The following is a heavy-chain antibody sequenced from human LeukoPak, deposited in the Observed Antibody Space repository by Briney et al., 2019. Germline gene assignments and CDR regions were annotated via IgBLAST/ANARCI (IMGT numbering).Heavy chain of an antibody. CDR3: ARVVGLTGYSSSWYSGYYYYMDV. V-gene: IGHV1-69*06. J-gene: IGHJ6*03. D-gene: IGHD6-13*01. CDR1: GGIFSSYA. CDR2: IIPIFGTT. Sequence: SVKVSCKASGGIFSSYAISWVRRAPGQGLEWMGGIIPIFGTTNYAQKFQDRVTITADKSTSTAYMELSSLRSEDTAVYYCARVVGLTGYSSSWYSGYYYYMDVWGKGTTVTVSS.